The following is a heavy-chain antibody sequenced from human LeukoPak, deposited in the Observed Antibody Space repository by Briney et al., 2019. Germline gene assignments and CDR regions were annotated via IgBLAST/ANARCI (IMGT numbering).Heavy chain of an antibody. J-gene: IGHJ4*02. V-gene: IGHV3-7*01. CDR1: GFSFSSSW. CDR2: IKKDGSDK. Sequence: GGSLRLSCAASGFSFSSSWMSCVRQAPGKGLEWVANIKKDGSDKFYVDSVKGRFTISRDNAKNSLYLQMNSLRPEDTAVYYCEGSAGYWGQGTLVTVSS. CDR3: EGSAGY.